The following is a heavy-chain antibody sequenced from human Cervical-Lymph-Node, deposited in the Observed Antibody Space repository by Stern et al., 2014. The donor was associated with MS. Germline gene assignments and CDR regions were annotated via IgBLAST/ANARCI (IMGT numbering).Heavy chain of an antibody. Sequence: QVQLQESGPGLVKPSETLSLTCTVSGGSTSSYYWSWIRQPPGKGLEWIGYISSSGGTKYNPSLKSRVTISVDTSKNQFALNLNSVTAADAAVYYCARGYTTSSGRPDYWGQGTLVTVST. D-gene: IGHD6-6*01. CDR3: ARGYTTSSGRPDY. J-gene: IGHJ4*02. CDR1: GGSTSSYY. V-gene: IGHV4-59*08. CDR2: ISSSGGT.